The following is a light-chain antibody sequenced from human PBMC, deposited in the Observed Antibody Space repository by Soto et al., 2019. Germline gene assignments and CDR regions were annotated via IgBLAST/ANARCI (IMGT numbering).Light chain of an antibody. Sequence: EIVLTQSPGTLSLSPRERATLSCRASQSVSSGYLAWYQHKPGQAPRLLIYGVSSRAPGIPDRFSGSGSGTVFTLTISRLEPEDFAVYYCQQYAASPRPFGQGTQVEVK. V-gene: IGKV3-20*01. J-gene: IGKJ1*01. CDR1: QSVSSGY. CDR2: GVS. CDR3: QQYAASPRP.